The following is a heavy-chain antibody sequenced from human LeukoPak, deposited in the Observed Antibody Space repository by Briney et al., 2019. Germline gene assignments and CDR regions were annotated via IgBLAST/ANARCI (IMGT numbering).Heavy chain of an antibody. CDR2: INQGGSEK. D-gene: IGHD1-14*01. V-gene: IGHV3-7*01. J-gene: IGHJ4*02. CDR1: GFTFSSNW. Sequence: PGGPLTLSCTASGFTFSSNWMSWLRQAPGKGLEWVAHINQGGSEKYYADSVKGRFTISRDNAKNSLYLQMNSLRAEDTAVYYCARDSYRALDYWGQGTLVTVSS. CDR3: ARDSYRALDY.